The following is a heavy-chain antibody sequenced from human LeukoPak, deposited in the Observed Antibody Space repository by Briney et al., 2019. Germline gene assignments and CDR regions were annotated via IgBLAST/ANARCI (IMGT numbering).Heavy chain of an antibody. D-gene: IGHD6-19*01. Sequence: SETLSLTCTVSGDSISRYQWTWIRQPPGKGLEWIGYIYDTGSTNHNPSLKSRVAISVDTSKNQFSLKLGSVTAADTAVYYCARDSAWSYFDYWGQGTLVTVSS. J-gene: IGHJ4*02. CDR3: ARDSAWSYFDY. V-gene: IGHV4-59*01. CDR1: GDSISRYQ. CDR2: IYDTGST.